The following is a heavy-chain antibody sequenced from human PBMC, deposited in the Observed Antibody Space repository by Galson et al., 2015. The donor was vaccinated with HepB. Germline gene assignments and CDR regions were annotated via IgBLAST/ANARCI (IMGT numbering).Heavy chain of an antibody. V-gene: IGHV1-3*01. Sequence: SVKVSGKASGYTFTSYTIHWVRQAPGQRLEWMGWINVGKDNTEYSQKFQGRVTITTDTSASTAYMELSSLRSEDTAVYYCARLRASGYSYGYGFGDWGSGPLVTVSS. CDR3: ARLRASGYSYGYGFGD. CDR1: GYTFTSYT. CDR2: INVGKDNT. D-gene: IGHD5-18*01. J-gene: IGHJ4*02.